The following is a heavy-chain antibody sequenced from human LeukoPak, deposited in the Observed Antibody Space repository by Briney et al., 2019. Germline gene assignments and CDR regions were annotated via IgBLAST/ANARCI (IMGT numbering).Heavy chain of an antibody. CDR2: INHSGST. D-gene: IGHD4-17*01. V-gene: IGHV4-34*01. CDR3: ARGFMTTVTTSLES. Sequence: PSETLSLTCAVYGGSFSGYYWSWIRQPPGKGLEWIGEINHSGSTNYNPSLKSRVTISVDTSKNQFSLKLSSVTAADTAVYYCARGFMTTVTTSLESWGQGTLVTVSS. CDR1: GGSFSGYY. J-gene: IGHJ5*02.